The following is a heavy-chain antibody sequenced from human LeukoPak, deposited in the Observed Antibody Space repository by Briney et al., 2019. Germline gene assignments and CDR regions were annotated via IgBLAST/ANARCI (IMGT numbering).Heavy chain of an antibody. V-gene: IGHV3-23*01. Sequence: GGSLRLSCAASGFTFSSYSMNWVRQAPGKGLEWVSGISGGGDGTYHADSVRGRFTVSRDNSRNTLYLQMNSLRTEDTAVYYCAKSYIAVAADSDYWGQGTLVTVSS. CDR2: ISGGGDGT. D-gene: IGHD6-19*01. CDR1: GFTFSSYS. CDR3: AKSYIAVAADSDY. J-gene: IGHJ4*02.